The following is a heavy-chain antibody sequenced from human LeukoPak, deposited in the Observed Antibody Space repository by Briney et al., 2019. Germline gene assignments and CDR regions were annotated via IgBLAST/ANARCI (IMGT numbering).Heavy chain of an antibody. CDR2: INPDSGFT. CDR1: GYKFTDDY. CDR3: APTAEAYTSWWKV. V-gene: IGHV1-2*02. Sequence: ASVKVSCKASGYKFTDDYMHWVRQAPGQGRGCMGWINPDSGFTNYAQKFKGRVTMTRDTSISTAYLEVRSLTSADTAVYYCAPTAEAYTSWWKVWGQGTLVTVSS. D-gene: IGHD3-16*01. J-gene: IGHJ4*02.